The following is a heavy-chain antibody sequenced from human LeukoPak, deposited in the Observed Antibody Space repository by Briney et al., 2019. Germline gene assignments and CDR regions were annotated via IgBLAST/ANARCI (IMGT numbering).Heavy chain of an antibody. V-gene: IGHV5-51*01. J-gene: IGHJ4*02. Sequence: GESLKISCEGSGYEFTSYGIAWVRQVPGKGLEWMGSSYPGDSETRDSPSFQGQVTISADKSISTAYLQWSSLKASDTAMYYCARRRDLYSGSYYPFDYWGQGTLVTVSS. CDR2: SYPGDSET. CDR3: ARRRDLYSGSYYPFDY. D-gene: IGHD1-26*01. CDR1: GYEFTSYG.